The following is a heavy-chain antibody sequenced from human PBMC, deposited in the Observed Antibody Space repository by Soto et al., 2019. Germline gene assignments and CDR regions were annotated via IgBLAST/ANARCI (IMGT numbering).Heavy chain of an antibody. CDR3: ARRSSGWYFDY. V-gene: IGHV3-23*01. CDR2: ISGSGGST. J-gene: IGHJ4*02. CDR1: GFTFSNYA. Sequence: EVQLLESGGGLVQPGGSLRLSCAASGFTFSNYAMNWVRQAPGKGLEWVSVISGSGGSTYYADSVKGRFTISRDNSKNTLYLQMNSLRGEDTAVYYCARRSSGWYFDYWGQGTLVTVSS. D-gene: IGHD6-19*01.